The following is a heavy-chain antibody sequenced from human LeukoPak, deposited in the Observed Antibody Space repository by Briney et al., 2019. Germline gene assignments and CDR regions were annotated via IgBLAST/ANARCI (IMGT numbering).Heavy chain of an antibody. CDR1: GFTFSSYA. CDR3: VREGYSGYDYGLFDY. D-gene: IGHD5-12*01. Sequence: GGSLRLSCAASGFTFSSYAMSWVRQAPGKGLEWVSAISGSGGSTYYADSVKGRFTISRDNSKNTLYLQMNSLRAEDTAVYYCVREGYSGYDYGLFDYWGQGTLVTVSS. CDR2: ISGSGGST. V-gene: IGHV3-23*01. J-gene: IGHJ4*02.